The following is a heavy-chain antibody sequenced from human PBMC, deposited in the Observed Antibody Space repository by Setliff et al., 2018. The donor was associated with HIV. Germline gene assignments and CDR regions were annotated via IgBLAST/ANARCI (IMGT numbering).Heavy chain of an antibody. Sequence: SETLSLTCTVSGASIRSSDYYWTWVRQHPGKGLEWIGYIYYSGSTYYNPSLTSRVTISLDMSENQFSLKLSSVTAADTAVYYCARDRNSPDYYYYYMDVWGKGTTVTVSS. CDR2: IYYSGST. D-gene: IGHD5-18*01. CDR3: ARDRNSPDYYYYYMDV. CDR1: GASIRSSDYY. J-gene: IGHJ6*03. V-gene: IGHV4-31*03.